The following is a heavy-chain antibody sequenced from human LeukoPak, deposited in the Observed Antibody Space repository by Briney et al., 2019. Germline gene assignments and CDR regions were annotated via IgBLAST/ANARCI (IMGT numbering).Heavy chain of an antibody. D-gene: IGHD6-19*01. Sequence: GASVKVSCKASGYTFTSYAMNWVRQAPGQGLEWMGWINPNSGGTNYAQKFQGRVTMTRDMSISTAYMELSRLRSDDTAVYYCARDLLIVHVAVAGMGLKYWGQGTLVTVSS. CDR1: GYTFTSYA. J-gene: IGHJ4*02. V-gene: IGHV1-2*02. CDR3: ARDLLIVHVAVAGMGLKY. CDR2: INPNSGGT.